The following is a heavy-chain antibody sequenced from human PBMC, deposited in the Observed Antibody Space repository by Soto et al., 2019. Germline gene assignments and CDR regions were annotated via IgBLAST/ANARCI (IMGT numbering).Heavy chain of an antibody. D-gene: IGHD5-18*01. CDR1: GYSFTIYW. J-gene: IGHJ4*02. V-gene: IGHV5-10-1*01. CDR2: IDPSDSYT. CDR3: ARTDTDQNHFDY. Sequence: GDSLKISCKGSGYSFTIYWISWVRQMPGKGLEWMGRIDPSDSYTNYSPSFQGHVTISADKSISTAYLQWSSLKASDTAMYYCARTDTDQNHFDYWGQGTLVTVSS.